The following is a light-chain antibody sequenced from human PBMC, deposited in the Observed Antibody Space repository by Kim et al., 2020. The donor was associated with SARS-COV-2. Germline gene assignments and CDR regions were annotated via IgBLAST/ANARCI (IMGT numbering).Light chain of an antibody. CDR3: QQYGSSPYT. CDR2: GAS. Sequence: EIVLTQSPGTLSLSPGERATLSCRASQSVSKNYLAWYQQKPGQAPRLLIYGASSRATGIPDRFSGSGSGTDFILTISRLEPEDFAVYYCQQYGSSPYTFGQGTKLESK. J-gene: IGKJ2*01. CDR1: QSVSKNY. V-gene: IGKV3-20*01.